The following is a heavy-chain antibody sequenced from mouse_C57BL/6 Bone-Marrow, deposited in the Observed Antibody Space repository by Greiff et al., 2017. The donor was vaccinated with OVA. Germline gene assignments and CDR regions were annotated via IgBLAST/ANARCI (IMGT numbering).Heavy chain of an antibody. CDR2: IHPSASDT. Sequence: QVQLQQPGAELVKPGASVKVSCKASGYTFTSYWMHWVKQRPGQGLEWIGRIHPSASDTNYNQKFKGKATLTVAKSSSTAYMQLSSLTSEDSAVYYCASDGDYAWFADWGQGTLGTVAA. D-gene: IGHD2-4*01. CDR1: GYTFTSYW. J-gene: IGHJ3*01. CDR3: ASDGDYAWFAD. V-gene: IGHV1-74*01.